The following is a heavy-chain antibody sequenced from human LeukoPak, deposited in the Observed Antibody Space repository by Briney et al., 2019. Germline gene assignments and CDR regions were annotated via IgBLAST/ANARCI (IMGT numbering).Heavy chain of an antibody. CDR3: AKDYYGSGSSFDY. D-gene: IGHD3-10*01. V-gene: IGHV3-30*18. Sequence: GGSLRLSCAASGFIFSSYGMHWVRQAPGKGLEWVAVISYDGSKEYYADSVKGRFTISRDNSKNTLYLQMNSLRVEDTAVYYCAKDYYGSGSSFDYWGQGTLVTVSS. J-gene: IGHJ4*02. CDR2: ISYDGSKE. CDR1: GFIFSSYG.